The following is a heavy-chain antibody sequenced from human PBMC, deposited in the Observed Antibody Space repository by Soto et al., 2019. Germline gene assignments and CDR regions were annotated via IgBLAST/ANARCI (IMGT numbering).Heavy chain of an antibody. CDR3: ARVPYYYGSGSYLYYFDY. Sequence: GASVKVSCKASGGTFSSYTISWVRQAPGQGLEWMGRIIPILGIANYAQKFQGRVTITADKSTSTAYMELSSLRSEDTAVYYCARVPYYYGSGSYLYYFDYWGQGTLVTVSS. CDR2: IIPILGIA. D-gene: IGHD3-10*01. V-gene: IGHV1-69*02. J-gene: IGHJ4*02. CDR1: GGTFSSYT.